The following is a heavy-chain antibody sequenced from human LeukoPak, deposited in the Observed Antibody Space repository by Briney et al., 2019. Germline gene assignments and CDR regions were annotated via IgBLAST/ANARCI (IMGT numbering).Heavy chain of an antibody. J-gene: IGHJ4*02. Sequence: SETLSLTYTVSGGSISSYYWSWIRQPPGKGLEWIGYIYYSGSTNYNPSLKSRVTMSVDTSKNQFSLKLSSVTAADTAVYYCARTVSGSYYVFDYWGQGTLVTVSS. D-gene: IGHD1-26*01. CDR2: IYYSGST. CDR3: ARTVSGSYYVFDY. CDR1: GGSISSYY. V-gene: IGHV4-59*01.